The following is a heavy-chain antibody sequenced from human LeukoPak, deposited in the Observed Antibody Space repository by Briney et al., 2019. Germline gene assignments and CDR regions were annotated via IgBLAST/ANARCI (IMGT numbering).Heavy chain of an antibody. CDR3: ARDPSSWNGFFDS. CDR1: GFTFRSYW. CDR2: IETDGSST. Sequence: GGSLRLTCEASGFTFRSYWMHWVRQAPGKGLMWVSRIETDGSSTNYADSVKGRFTTSRDNARNTVYLQMNSLRADDTAVYYCARDPSSWNGFFDSWGQGTLVTVSS. V-gene: IGHV3-74*01. J-gene: IGHJ4*02. D-gene: IGHD6-13*01.